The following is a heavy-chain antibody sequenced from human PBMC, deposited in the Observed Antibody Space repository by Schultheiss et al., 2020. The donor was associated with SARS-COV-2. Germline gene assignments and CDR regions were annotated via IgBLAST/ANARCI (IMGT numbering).Heavy chain of an antibody. Sequence: SETLSLTCTVSGGSISSYYWSWIRQPPGKGLELFGRIYTSGSTNYNPSLKSRVTMSVDTSKNQFSLKLSSVTAADTAVYYCARGLDYGDYVYYYYGMDVWGQGTTVTVSS. J-gene: IGHJ6*02. D-gene: IGHD4-17*01. CDR2: IYTSGST. V-gene: IGHV4-4*07. CDR1: GGSISSYY. CDR3: ARGLDYGDYVYYYYGMDV.